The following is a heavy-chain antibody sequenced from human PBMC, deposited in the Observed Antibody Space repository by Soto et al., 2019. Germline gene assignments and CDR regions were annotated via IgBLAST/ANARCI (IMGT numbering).Heavy chain of an antibody. CDR3: ARGRYYDFWSGYYAHYYYYGMDV. Sequence: GASVKVSCKASGYTFTSYDINWVRHPTGQGLEWMGWMNPNSGNTGYAQKFQGRVTMTRNTSISTAYMELSSLRSEDTAVYYCARGRYYDFWSGYYAHYYYYGMDVWGQGTTVTVSS. J-gene: IGHJ6*02. V-gene: IGHV1-8*01. D-gene: IGHD3-3*01. CDR2: MNPNSGNT. CDR1: GYTFTSYD.